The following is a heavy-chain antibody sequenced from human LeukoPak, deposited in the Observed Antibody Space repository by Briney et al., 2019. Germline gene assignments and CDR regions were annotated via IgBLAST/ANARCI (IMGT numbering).Heavy chain of an antibody. CDR2: FDPEDGET. CDR1: GYTLTELS. Sequence: GASVKASRKVSGYTLTELSMLWVRQAPGRGLEGVGGFDPEDGETIYAQMFQGRVTMTEDTSTDTAYMELSSLRSEDTAVYYCARGEMASINYWGQGTLVTVSS. V-gene: IGHV1-24*01. D-gene: IGHD5-24*01. J-gene: IGHJ4*02. CDR3: ARGEMASINY.